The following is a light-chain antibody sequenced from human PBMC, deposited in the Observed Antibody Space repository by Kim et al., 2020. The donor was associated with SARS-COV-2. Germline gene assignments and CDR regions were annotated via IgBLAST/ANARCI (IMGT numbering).Light chain of an antibody. CDR1: SIGLQS. J-gene: IGLJ2*01. Sequence: APGKTARITCGENSIGLQSVHWYQQKPDQAPVLVIYYDTDRPSGIPERFSGSNSGNTATLTISRVEAGDEADYYCQVWDTGSDHPIFGGGTQLTVL. CDR2: YDT. V-gene: IGLV3-21*04. CDR3: QVWDTGSDHPI.